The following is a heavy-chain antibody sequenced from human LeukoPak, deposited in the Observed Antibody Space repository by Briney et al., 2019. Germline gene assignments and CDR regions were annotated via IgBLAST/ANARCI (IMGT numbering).Heavy chain of an antibody. D-gene: IGHD4-17*01. Sequence: ASVKVSCKASGYTFTGYYMHWVRQATGQGLEWMGWMKPHSGNTGYAQKFQGRVTMTSNTSKSTAYMELSSLRSEDTAVYYCARAGDGDYALDLWGRGTLVTVSS. V-gene: IGHV1-8*02. CDR1: GYTFTGYY. CDR2: MKPHSGNT. J-gene: IGHJ2*01. CDR3: ARAGDGDYALDL.